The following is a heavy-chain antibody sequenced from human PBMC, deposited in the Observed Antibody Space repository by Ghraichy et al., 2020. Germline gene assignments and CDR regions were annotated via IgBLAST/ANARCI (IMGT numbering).Heavy chain of an antibody. J-gene: IGHJ3*02. Sequence: LSLTCAASGFTFSSYAIHWVRQAPGKGLEWVAVISYDGSNKYYADSVKGRFTISRDNSKNTLYLQMNRLRAEDTALYYCARGYDYDDAFDIWGQGTMVTVSS. CDR2: ISYDGSNK. CDR1: GFTFSSYA. CDR3: ARGYDYDDAFDI. D-gene: IGHD4-17*01. V-gene: IGHV3-30-3*01.